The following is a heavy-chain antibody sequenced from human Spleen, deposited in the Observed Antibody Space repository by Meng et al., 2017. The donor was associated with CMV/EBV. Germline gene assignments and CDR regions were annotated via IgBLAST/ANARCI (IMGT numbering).Heavy chain of an antibody. CDR1: RFTFSTFE. CDR3: ARQYSSGWCRGYFDY. D-gene: IGHD6-19*01. V-gene: IGHV3-48*03. J-gene: IGHJ4*02. CDR2: ITGSGNTI. Sequence: GESLKISCAASRFTFSTFEMNWVRQAPGKGLEWVSYITGSGNTIYYADSVKGRFTISRDNAKNSLYLQMNSLRAEDTAVYYCARQYSSGWCRGYFDYWGQGTLVTVSS.